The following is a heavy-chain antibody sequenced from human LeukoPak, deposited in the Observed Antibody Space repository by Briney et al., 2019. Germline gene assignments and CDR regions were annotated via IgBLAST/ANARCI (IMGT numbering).Heavy chain of an antibody. Sequence: GGSLRLSCAASGFTFSSYGMHWVRQAPGKGLEWVAVIWYDGSNKYYADSVKGRFTISRDNSKNTLYLQMNSLRAEDTAVYYCARDLPSSSSKLGYWGQGTLVTVSS. CDR3: ARDLPSSSSKLGY. D-gene: IGHD6-6*01. V-gene: IGHV3-33*01. CDR1: GFTFSSYG. J-gene: IGHJ4*02. CDR2: IWYDGSNK.